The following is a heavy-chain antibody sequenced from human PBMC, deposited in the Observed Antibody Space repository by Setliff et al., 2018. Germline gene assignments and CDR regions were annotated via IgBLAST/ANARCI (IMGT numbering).Heavy chain of an antibody. J-gene: IGHJ4*02. CDR1: GGSISGYY. CDR2: IYYSETT. D-gene: IGHD3-16*01. CDR3: ARGPRRGGFDY. V-gene: IGHV4-59*01. Sequence: SETLSLTCTVSGGSISGYYWSWIRQSPGKGLEWIGYIYYSETTNYSPPLKSRVTMSVDTSKNQFSLKVISVTPADTAVYYCARGPRRGGFDYWGQGTLVTAPQ.